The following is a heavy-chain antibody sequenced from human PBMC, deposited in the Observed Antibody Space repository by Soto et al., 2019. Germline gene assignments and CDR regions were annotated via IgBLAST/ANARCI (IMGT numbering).Heavy chain of an antibody. CDR3: AKDIYDSSPPAAFDI. D-gene: IGHD3-22*01. Sequence: PGGSLRLSCAASGFTFSSYGMHWVRQAPGKGLEWVAVISYDGSNKYYADSVKGRFTISRDNSKNTLYLQMNSLRAEDTAVYYCAKDIYDSSPPAAFDIWGQGTMVTVSS. CDR2: ISYDGSNK. J-gene: IGHJ3*02. V-gene: IGHV3-30*18. CDR1: GFTFSSYG.